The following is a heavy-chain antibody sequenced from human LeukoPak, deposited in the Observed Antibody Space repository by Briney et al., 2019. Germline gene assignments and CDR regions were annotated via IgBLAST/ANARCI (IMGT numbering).Heavy chain of an antibody. CDR2: INPNSGDT. D-gene: IGHD6-13*01. J-gene: IGHJ4*02. V-gene: IGHV1-2*02. Sequence: ASVTVSCKASGYTFTAYYMHWVRQAPGQGLEWMGWINPNSGDTNYAQKFQGRVTMTSDTSISTAYMELNRLTYDDTAVYYCARDRPHTDAWYEGRDYWGQGTLVTVPS. CDR1: GYTFTAYY. CDR3: ARDRPHTDAWYEGRDY.